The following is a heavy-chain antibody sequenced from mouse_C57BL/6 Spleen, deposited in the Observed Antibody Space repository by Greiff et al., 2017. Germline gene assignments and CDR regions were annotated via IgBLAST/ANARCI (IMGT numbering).Heavy chain of an antibody. CDR1: GYTFTSYW. CDR2: ITPSSGYT. D-gene: IGHD3-2*02. Sequence: VQLQQSGAELAKPGASVKLSCKASGYTFTSYWMHWVKQRPGQGLEWIGYITPSSGYTKYNQKFKDTATLTADKSSSTAYMQLSSLTYEDSAVYYCARETAQAAWFAYWGQGTLVTVSA. CDR3: ARETAQAAWFAY. V-gene: IGHV1-7*01. J-gene: IGHJ3*01.